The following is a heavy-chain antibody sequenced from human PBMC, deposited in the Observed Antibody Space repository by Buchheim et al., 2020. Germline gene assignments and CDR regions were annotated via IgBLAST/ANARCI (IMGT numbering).Heavy chain of an antibody. J-gene: IGHJ4*02. V-gene: IGHV4-34*01. CDR2: INHSGST. Sequence: QVQLQQWGAGLLKPSETLSLTCAVYGGSFSGYYWSWIRQPPGKGLEWIGEINHSGSTNYNPSLKSRVTISVDTSKNHFSLKLSSVTAADTAVYYCARARTYDSSGYYDYWGQGTL. CDR1: GGSFSGYY. D-gene: IGHD3-22*01. CDR3: ARARTYDSSGYYDY.